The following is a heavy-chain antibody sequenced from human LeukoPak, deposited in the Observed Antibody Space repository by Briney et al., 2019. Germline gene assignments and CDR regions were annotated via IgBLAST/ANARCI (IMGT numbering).Heavy chain of an antibody. CDR2: INPSGGST. V-gene: IGHV1-46*03. Sequence: ASVKVSCKASGYTFTSYYMHWVRQAPGQGLEWMGIINPSGGSTSYAQKFQGRVTMTRDTSTSTVYMELSSLRSVDTAVYYCARPFYDSSAHYVWYFDYWGQGTLVTVSS. J-gene: IGHJ4*02. D-gene: IGHD3-22*01. CDR1: GYTFTSYY. CDR3: ARPFYDSSAHYVWYFDY.